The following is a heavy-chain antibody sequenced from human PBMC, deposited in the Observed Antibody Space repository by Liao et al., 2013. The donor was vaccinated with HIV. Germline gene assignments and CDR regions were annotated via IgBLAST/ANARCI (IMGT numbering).Heavy chain of an antibody. D-gene: IGHD1-26*01. CDR3: ARVQWXPAPNWYSDL. CDR2: IYYSGST. CDR1: GGSISSSSYY. Sequence: QLQLQESGPGLVKPSETLSLTCTVSGGSISSSSYYWGWIRQPPGKGLEWIGSIYYSGSTYYNPSLKSRVFISADTSNNHVSLKLTSVTAADTAVYYCARVQWXPAPNWYSDLWGRGTLVIVSS. V-gene: IGHV4-39*02. J-gene: IGHJ2*01.